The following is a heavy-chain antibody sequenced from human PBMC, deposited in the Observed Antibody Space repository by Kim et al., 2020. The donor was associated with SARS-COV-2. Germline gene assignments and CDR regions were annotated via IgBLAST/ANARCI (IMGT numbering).Heavy chain of an antibody. CDR3: ARLHGFSVPMDV. V-gene: IGHV4-59*01. CDR2: IYYSGST. CDR1: GGSISSYY. D-gene: IGHD2-2*01. J-gene: IGHJ6*02. Sequence: SETLSLTCTVSGGSISSYYWSWIRQPPGKGLEWIGYIYYSGSTNYNPSLKSRVTISVDTSKNQFSLKLSSVTAADTAVYYCARLHGFSVPMDVWGQGTTVTVSS.